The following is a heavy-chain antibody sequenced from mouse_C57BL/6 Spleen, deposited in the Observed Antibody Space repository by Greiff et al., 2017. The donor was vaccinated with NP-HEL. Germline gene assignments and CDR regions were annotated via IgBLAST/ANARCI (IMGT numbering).Heavy chain of an antibody. J-gene: IGHJ3*01. D-gene: IGHD1-1*01. CDR3: ARMWNYSSSPAWFAY. CDR2: IWSGGST. Sequence: VQLQQSGPGLVQPSQSLSITCTVSGFSLTSYGVYWVRQSPGKGLEWLGVIWSGGSTDYNAAFIPSMSSSKDNSKSQVFFKMNSLQADDTAIDYCARMWNYSSSPAWFAYWGKGTLVTVAT. CDR1: GFSLTSYG. V-gene: IGHV2-2*01.